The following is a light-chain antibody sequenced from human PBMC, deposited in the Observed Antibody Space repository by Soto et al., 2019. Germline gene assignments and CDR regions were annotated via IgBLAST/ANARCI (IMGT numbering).Light chain of an antibody. J-gene: IGKJ4*01. Sequence: IQMTQSPSYVSASVGDRVTITCRASQGISSTLALYQQKPGKAPKLLISGASSLESGVPSRFSCSGSGTDYTLTIASLQAEDFATYYCQQAHEMPLTFGGGTKV. CDR2: GAS. V-gene: IGKV1-12*01. CDR1: QGISST. CDR3: QQAHEMPLT.